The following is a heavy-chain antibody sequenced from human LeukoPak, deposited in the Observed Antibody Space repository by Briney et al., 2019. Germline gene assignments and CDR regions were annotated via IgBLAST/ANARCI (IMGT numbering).Heavy chain of an antibody. D-gene: IGHD1-7*01. J-gene: IGHJ4*02. V-gene: IGHV4-59*02. Sequence: KPSETLSLTCSVSGVSVSSYSWSWIRQPPGKGLEYFGHISDSGSTTYNPSLQSRVSISVDASKTQFSLKLNSVTAADTAVYYCARGSRELYYFDYWGQGTLVTVSS. CDR1: GVSVSSYS. CDR2: ISDSGST. CDR3: ARGSRELYYFDY.